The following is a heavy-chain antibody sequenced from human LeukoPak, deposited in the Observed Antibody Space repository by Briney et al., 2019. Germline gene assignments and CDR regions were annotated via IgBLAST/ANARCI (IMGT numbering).Heavy chain of an antibody. CDR3: ARSTYGSSSAFDY. J-gene: IGHJ4*02. CDR2: INSDGSST. D-gene: IGHD6-6*01. Sequence: GGSLRLSCAASGFTLGSYWVHWIRQAPGKGLVWVSRINSDGSSTNYADSVKGRFTVSRDNAKNTLYLQMNSLRAEDTAVYYCARSTYGSSSAFDYWGQGTLVTVSS. V-gene: IGHV3-74*01. CDR1: GFTLGSYW.